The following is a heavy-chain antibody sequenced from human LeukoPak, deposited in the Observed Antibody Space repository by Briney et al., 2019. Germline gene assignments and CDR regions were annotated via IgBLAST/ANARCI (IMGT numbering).Heavy chain of an antibody. J-gene: IGHJ4*02. D-gene: IGHD1-26*01. CDR2: ISAYNGNT. Sequence: WASVKVSCKASGYTFTSYGISWVRQAPGQGLEWMGWISAYNGNTNYAQKPQGRVTMTTDTSTSTAYMELRSLRSDDTAVYYCARVPLSEWELPQPADYWGQGTLVTVSS. CDR1: GYTFTSYG. CDR3: ARVPLSEWELPQPADY. V-gene: IGHV1-18*01.